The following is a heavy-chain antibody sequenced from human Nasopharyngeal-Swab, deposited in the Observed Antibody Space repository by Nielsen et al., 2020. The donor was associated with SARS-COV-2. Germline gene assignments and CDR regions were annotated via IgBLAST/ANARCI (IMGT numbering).Heavy chain of an antibody. D-gene: IGHD3-10*01. J-gene: IGHJ6*02. V-gene: IGHV3-30*18. CDR3: AKDIGGFGELHFLYYYYYGMDV. Sequence: SCPASGFTFSSYGMHWVRQAPGKGLEWVAVISYDGSNKYYADSVKGRFTISRDNSKNTLYLQMNSLRAEDTAVYYCAKDIGGFGELHFLYYYYYGMDVWGQGTTVTFSS. CDR2: ISYDGSNK. CDR1: GFTFSSYG.